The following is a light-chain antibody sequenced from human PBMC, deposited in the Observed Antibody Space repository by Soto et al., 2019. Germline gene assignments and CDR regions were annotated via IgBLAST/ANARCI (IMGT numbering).Light chain of an antibody. J-gene: IGLJ2*01. CDR1: SRDVGGYNY. Sequence: QSVLTQPASVSGSPGQSITISYTGTSRDVGGYNYVSWHQQHPGKAPKVIITEVSNRPSGVSNRFSGSKSGNTASLTVSGLQAEDEADYYCSSYAGSDIFVFGGGTKLTVL. CDR3: SSYAGSDIFV. CDR2: EVS. V-gene: IGLV2-14*01.